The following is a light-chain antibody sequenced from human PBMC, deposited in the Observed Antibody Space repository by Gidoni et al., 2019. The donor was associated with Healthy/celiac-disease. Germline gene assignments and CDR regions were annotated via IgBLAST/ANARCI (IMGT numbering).Light chain of an antibody. J-gene: IGKJ2*01. Sequence: IQMTQPPSSLPASVVDRVTLTCRASQSISSYLNWYQQKPGKAPKLLIYAASSLQSGIPSRFSGSGSGTDFTLTISSLQPEDFATYYCQQSYSTPPNTFGQGTKLEIK. CDR1: QSISSY. V-gene: IGKV1-39*01. CDR3: QQSYSTPPNT. CDR2: AAS.